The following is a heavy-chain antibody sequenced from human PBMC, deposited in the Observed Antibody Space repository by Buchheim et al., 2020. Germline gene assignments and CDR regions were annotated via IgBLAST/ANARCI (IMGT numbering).Heavy chain of an antibody. CDR1: GDSIHSGGYS. V-gene: IGHV4-30-2*01. J-gene: IGHJ4*02. D-gene: IGHD6-19*01. Sequence: HLHLQESGSGLVNPSQTLSLTCAVSGDSIHSGGYSWSWIRQPPGKGLEWIGYIYHSGTTHYNPSLKSRVTMSVDRSKNQVSLKLSSVTAADTAVYYCARGPRDAAVGYFDYWGQGTL. CDR3: ARGPRDAAVGYFDY. CDR2: IYHSGTT.